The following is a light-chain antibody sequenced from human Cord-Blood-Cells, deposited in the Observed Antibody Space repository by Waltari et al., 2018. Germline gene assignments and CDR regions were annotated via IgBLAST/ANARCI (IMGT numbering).Light chain of an antibody. CDR3: CSYAGSYTYV. Sequence: QSALTQPRSVSGSPGQSVTISCTGTSSYVGGYNYVSWYQQHSGNAPKLMIYDVSKRPSGVPDRFSGSKSGNTASLTISGLQAEDEADYYCCSYAGSYTYVFGTGTKVTVL. V-gene: IGLV2-11*01. CDR2: DVS. J-gene: IGLJ1*01. CDR1: SSYVGGYNY.